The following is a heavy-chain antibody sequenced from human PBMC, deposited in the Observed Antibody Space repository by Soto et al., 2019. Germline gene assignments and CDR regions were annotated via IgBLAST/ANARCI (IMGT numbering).Heavy chain of an antibody. D-gene: IGHD6-6*01. CDR1: GFPFSRYW. CDR2: IKQDGSEK. J-gene: IGHJ5*02. V-gene: IGHV3-7*01. CDR3: GRDLPSISGRPGGCFDP. Sequence: PVGSLRLSCAAFGFPFSRYWMSWVRQAPGKGLEWVANIKQDGSEKSYVDSVKGRFSISRDNAKNSLYLQMNSLRVEDTAVYFCGRDLPSISGRPGGCFDPWGQRTLVTVSS.